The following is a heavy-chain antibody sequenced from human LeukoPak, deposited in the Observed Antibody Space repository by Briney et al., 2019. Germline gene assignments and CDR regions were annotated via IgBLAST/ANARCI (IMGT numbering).Heavy chain of an antibody. D-gene: IGHD1-26*01. CDR1: GFTFSNAW. J-gene: IGHJ4*02. CDR3: TTDPSGSYSYYFVY. V-gene: IGHV3-15*01. Sequence: PGGSLRPSCAASGFTFSNAWMSWVRQAPGKGLEWVGRIKSKTDGGTTDYAAPVKGRFTILRDDSKNTLYLQMNSLKTEDTAVYYCTTDPSGSYSYYFVYWGQGTLVTVSS. CDR2: IKSKTDGGTT.